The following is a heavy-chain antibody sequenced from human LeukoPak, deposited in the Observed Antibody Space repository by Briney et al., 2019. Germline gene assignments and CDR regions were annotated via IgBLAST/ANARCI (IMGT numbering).Heavy chain of an antibody. V-gene: IGHV3-21*01. CDR2: ISSSSSYI. Sequence: GGSLRLSCAASGFTFSSYSMNWVRQAPGKGLEWVSSISSSSSYIYYTDSVKGRFTISRDNAKNSLYLQMNSLRAEDTAVYYCARYRYCGGDCYSGSFDYWGQGTLVTVSS. CDR3: ARYRYCGGDCYSGSFDY. J-gene: IGHJ4*02. CDR1: GFTFSSYS. D-gene: IGHD2-21*01.